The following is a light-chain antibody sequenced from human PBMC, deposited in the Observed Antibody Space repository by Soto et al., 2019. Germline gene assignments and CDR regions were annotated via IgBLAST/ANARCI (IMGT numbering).Light chain of an antibody. CDR3: SSYTSRSTPV. Sequence: QSALTQPASVSGSPGQSITISCTGTSSDVGGYNYVSWYQQHPDKAPKLMIYEVSNRPSGVSNRFSGSKSGNTASLTISGLQAEDEAAYYCSSYTSRSTPVFGGGTKLTVL. CDR2: EVS. CDR1: SSDVGGYNY. V-gene: IGLV2-14*01. J-gene: IGLJ2*01.